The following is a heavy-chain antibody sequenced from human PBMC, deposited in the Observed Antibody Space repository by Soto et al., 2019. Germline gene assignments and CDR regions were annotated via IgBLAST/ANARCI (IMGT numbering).Heavy chain of an antibody. CDR2: INPSGGST. D-gene: IGHD3-22*01. CDR1: GYTFTSYY. V-gene: IGHV1-46*01. CDR3: ARDRVTYYYDSSGYNNWFDP. Sequence: DSVKVSCKASGYTFTSYYMHWVRQAPGQGLEWMGIINPSGGSTSYAQKFQGRVTMTRDTSTSTVYMELSSLRSEDTAVYYCARDRVTYYYDSSGYNNWFDPWGQGTLVTVYS. J-gene: IGHJ5*02.